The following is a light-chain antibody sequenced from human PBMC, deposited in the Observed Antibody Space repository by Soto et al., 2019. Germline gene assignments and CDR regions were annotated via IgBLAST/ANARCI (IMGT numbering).Light chain of an antibody. J-gene: IGLJ3*02. CDR1: SSDLGAYHY. CDR2: EVT. CDR3: CTYVTHSRV. V-gene: IGLV2-14*01. Sequence: HSALTQPASVSGSPGQSITISCTGTSSDLGAYHYVSWYQQHPGKAPKLIIDEVTDRPSGVSDRVSGSKSGNTASLTISEIQAEDEADYFCCTYVTHSRVFGGGTKLTVL.